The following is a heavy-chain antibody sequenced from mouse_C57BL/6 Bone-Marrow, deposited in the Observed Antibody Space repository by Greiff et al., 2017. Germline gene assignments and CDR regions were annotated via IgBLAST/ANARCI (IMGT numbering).Heavy chain of an antibody. Sequence: EVQLQQSGPELVKPGASVKIPCKASGYTFTDYNMDWVKQSHGQSLEWIGDINPNNGGTIYNQKFKGKATLTVAKSYSTAYMELRSLTSEDTAVYYCARMGYYDYDAWFAYWGQGTLVTVSA. CDR1: GYTFTDYN. V-gene: IGHV1-18*01. D-gene: IGHD2-4*01. CDR3: ARMGYYDYDAWFAY. CDR2: INPNNGGT. J-gene: IGHJ3*01.